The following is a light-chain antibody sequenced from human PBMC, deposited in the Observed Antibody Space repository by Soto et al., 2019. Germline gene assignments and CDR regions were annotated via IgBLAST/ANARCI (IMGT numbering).Light chain of an antibody. Sequence: EIVLTQSPATLSLSPGERATLSCRASQSVSSYLAWYQQKPGQAPRLLIYDASNRATGIPARFSGSGSGTDFTFTSSSLEPEDFAVYYCQQRSNWPTFGQGTKV. J-gene: IGKJ1*01. CDR1: QSVSSY. CDR3: QQRSNWPT. V-gene: IGKV3-11*01. CDR2: DAS.